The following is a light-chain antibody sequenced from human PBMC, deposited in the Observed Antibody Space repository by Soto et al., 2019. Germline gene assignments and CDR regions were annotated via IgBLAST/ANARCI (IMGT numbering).Light chain of an antibody. Sequence: DIQMTQSPSSLSASVGDRLTITCRASHNINKYLNWYQQKSGKPPKVLIYGSTNLQSGVPSRFSCSGSGTDFTLTISSLQPEDSATYYCQQSYNSPQTFGQGTQVEIK. CDR3: QQSYNSPQT. V-gene: IGKV1-39*01. CDR1: HNINKY. CDR2: GST. J-gene: IGKJ2*01.